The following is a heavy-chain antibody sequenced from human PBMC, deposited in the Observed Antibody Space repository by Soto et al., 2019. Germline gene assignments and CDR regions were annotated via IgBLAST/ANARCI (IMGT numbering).Heavy chain of an antibody. V-gene: IGHV3-9*01. D-gene: IGHD6-13*01. CDR3: AKALYGSSSSPIGF. CDR1: GFTFDDYA. CDR2: ITWNSGYI. J-gene: IGHJ1*01. Sequence: GGSLRLSCAASGFTFDDYAMHWVRQAPGKGLEWVSYITWNSGYIGYADSVKGRFTISRDNANNSLYLQMNSLKTEDTAFYYCAKALYGSSSSPIGFWGQGTLVTVSS.